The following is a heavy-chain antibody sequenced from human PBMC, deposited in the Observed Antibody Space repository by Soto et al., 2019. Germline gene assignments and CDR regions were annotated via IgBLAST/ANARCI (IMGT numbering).Heavy chain of an antibody. J-gene: IGHJ4*02. D-gene: IGHD7-27*01. V-gene: IGHV3-23*01. Sequence: EVQLLESGGGLVQPGGSLRLSCAASGFTFGNYAFSWVRQAPGKGLEWVSVISVGGDATYYPDSVKGRFTTSRDNSTNTVYLQMNSLRAEDTAVYYCAKQSLGSITLPALYSFDYCGQGTLVTVSS. CDR3: AKQSLGSITLPALYSFDY. CDR1: GFTFGNYA. CDR2: ISVGGDAT.